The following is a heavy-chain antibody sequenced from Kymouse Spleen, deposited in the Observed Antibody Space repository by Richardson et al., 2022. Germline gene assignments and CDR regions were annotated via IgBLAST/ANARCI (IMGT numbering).Heavy chain of an antibody. J-gene: IGHJ6*02. Sequence: QVQLQESGPGLVKPSGTLSLTCAVSGGSISSSNWWSWVRQPPGKGLEWIGEIYHSGSTNYNPSLKSRVTISVDKSKNQFSLKLSSVTAADTAVYYCARDWTGDREGYYYYGMDVWGQGTTVTVSS. CDR3: ARDWTGDREGYYYYGMDV. D-gene: IGHD7-27*02. V-gene: IGHV4-4*02. CDR1: GGSISSSNW. CDR2: IYHSGST.